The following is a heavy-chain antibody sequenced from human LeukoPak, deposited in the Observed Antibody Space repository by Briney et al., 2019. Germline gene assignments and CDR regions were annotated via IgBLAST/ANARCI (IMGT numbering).Heavy chain of an antibody. V-gene: IGHV4-59*08. CDR1: GGSISSYY. CDR3: ARLGVYSSYRDYWYFDL. D-gene: IGHD6-6*01. J-gene: IGHJ2*01. CDR2: IYYSGST. Sequence: PSETLSLTCTVSGGSISSYYWSWIWQPPGKGLEWIGYIYYSGSTNYNPSLKSRVTISVDTSKNQFSLKLSSVTAADTAVYYCARLGVYSSYRDYWYFDLWGRGTLVTVSS.